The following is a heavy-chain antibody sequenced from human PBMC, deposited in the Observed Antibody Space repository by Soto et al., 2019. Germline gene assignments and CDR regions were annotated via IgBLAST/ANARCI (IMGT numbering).Heavy chain of an antibody. J-gene: IGHJ6*02. CDR3: ARVEDVYYYGMDV. CDR1: GGTFSSYS. CDR2: IIPIFGTA. Sequence: SVKVSCKASGGTFSSYSISWVRQAPGQGLEWLGGIIPIFGTANYAQKFQGRVTITADESTSTAYMELSSLRSEDTAVYYCARVEDVYYYGMDVWGQGTTVTVSS. V-gene: IGHV1-69*13.